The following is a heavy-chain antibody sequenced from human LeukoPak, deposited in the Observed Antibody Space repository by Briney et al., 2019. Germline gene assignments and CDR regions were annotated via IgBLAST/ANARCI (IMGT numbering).Heavy chain of an antibody. CDR2: INPNTGGT. Sequence: ASVKFSCKASGYTFIGYYMHWVRQAPGQGFEWMGRINPNTGGTNYAQKFQGRVTMTRDTSISTAYMELSRLRSDDTAVYYCARGIKIIGVSVGGDYWGQGTLVTVSS. D-gene: IGHD3-3*01. CDR1: GYTFIGYY. V-gene: IGHV1-2*06. J-gene: IGHJ4*02. CDR3: ARGIKIIGVSVGGDY.